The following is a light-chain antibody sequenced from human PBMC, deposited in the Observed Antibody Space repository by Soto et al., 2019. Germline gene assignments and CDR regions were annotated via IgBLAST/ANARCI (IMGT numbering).Light chain of an antibody. Sequence: VLTQSPSTLSLSPGDRATLSCRASLNVNSYLAWYQQKPGKAPRLLIYGASNRATGIPDRFSGSGSGTDFTLNISSLEPEAFAVYYCQQSSKWPPPNTCGQGTRLDIK. CDR2: GAS. CDR1: LNVNSY. J-gene: IGKJ5*01. V-gene: IGKV3-11*01. CDR3: QQSSKWPPPNT.